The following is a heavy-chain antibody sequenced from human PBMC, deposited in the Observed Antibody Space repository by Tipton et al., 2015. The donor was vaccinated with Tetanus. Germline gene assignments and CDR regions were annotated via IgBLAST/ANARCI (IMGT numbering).Heavy chain of an antibody. Sequence: SLRLSCAASGFIFSSYGIHWVRQAPGKGLEWVAVSWYDGTDKYYADSVKGRFTISRDNSKNTLYLQMNSLRAEDTAVYYCAREADCRGGSCFAGDFDNWGQGTQVIVSS. D-gene: IGHD2-15*01. CDR2: SWYDGTDK. CDR1: GFIFSSYG. CDR3: AREADCRGGSCFAGDFDN. J-gene: IGHJ4*02. V-gene: IGHV3-33*01.